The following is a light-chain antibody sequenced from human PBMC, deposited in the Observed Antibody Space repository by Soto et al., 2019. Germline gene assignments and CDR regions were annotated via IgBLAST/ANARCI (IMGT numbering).Light chain of an antibody. CDR2: ESN. CDR3: GTWDNSLSGWL. CDR1: NFNIGKND. J-gene: IGLJ3*02. V-gene: IGLV1-51*02. Sequence: QSVLTQPPSMSAAPGQKVTISCSGSNFNIGKNDVSWYQQFPGTAPKLIIYESNKRPSGIPDRFSGSKSGTSATLGITGLQTGDEADYYCGTWDNSLSGWLFGGGTKVTVL.